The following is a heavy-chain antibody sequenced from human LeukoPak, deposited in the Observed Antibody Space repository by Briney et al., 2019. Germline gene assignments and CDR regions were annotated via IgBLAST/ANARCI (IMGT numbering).Heavy chain of an antibody. V-gene: IGHV3-74*01. CDR3: VRGVGVSRFNYFDP. Sequence: GGSLRLSCAASGFTFSSYWMHWVRQAPGKGLVWVSDIKPDGSITRYADSVKGRFTISRDKSKNTLYLQMNSLRDDDTAVYYCVRGVGVSRFNYFDPWGQGTLVTVSS. CDR2: IKPDGSIT. D-gene: IGHD1-26*01. J-gene: IGHJ5*02. CDR1: GFTFSSYW.